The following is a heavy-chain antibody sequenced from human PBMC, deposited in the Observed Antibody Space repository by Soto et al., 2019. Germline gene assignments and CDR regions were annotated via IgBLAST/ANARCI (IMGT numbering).Heavy chain of an antibody. J-gene: IGHJ4*02. D-gene: IGHD3-22*01. CDR1: GFTFSSCA. V-gene: IGHV3-33*08. Sequence: GGSLRLSCAASGFTFSSCAMHWVRQAPGRGLEWVTVIWYDGSNIYYGDSVKGRFTISRDNSKNTLYLQMNSLRAEDTAVYYCARGYYDRSGLFDYWGQGALVTVSS. CDR2: IWYDGSNI. CDR3: ARGYYDRSGLFDY.